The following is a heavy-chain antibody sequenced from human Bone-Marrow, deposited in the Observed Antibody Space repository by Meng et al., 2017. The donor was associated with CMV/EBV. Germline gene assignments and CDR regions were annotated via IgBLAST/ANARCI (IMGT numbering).Heavy chain of an antibody. CDR2: IIPIFGTA. CDR3: AIPRSGDYDFWSGYFFDY. Sequence: SVKVSCKASGGTFSSYAISWVRQAPGQGLEWMGGIIPIFGTANYAQKFQGRVKITTDESTSTAYMELSSLRSEDTAVYYRAIPRSGDYDFWSGYFFDYWGQGTLVTVSS. V-gene: IGHV1-69*05. CDR1: GGTFSSYA. D-gene: IGHD3-3*01. J-gene: IGHJ4*02.